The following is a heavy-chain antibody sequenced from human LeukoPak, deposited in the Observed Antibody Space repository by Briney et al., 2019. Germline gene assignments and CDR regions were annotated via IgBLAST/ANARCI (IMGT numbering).Heavy chain of an antibody. CDR1: GFTFTSYG. D-gene: IGHD1-1*01. J-gene: IGHJ4*02. CDR2: IWYDGSKK. V-gene: IGHV3-33*01. Sequence: GRSLRLSCAAFGFTFTSYGMHWARQAPGTGPEWAAAIWYDGSKKYYAGSVEGRFTISRDNSKHTLYLQMISLRAADTAVYYCVRGRTIGFDYWGQGPLVPLSS. CDR3: VRGRTIGFDY.